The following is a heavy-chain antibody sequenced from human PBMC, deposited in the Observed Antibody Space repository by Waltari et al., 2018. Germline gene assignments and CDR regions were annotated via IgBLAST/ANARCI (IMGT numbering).Heavy chain of an antibody. CDR3: ATDTSPPY. Sequence: QVQLVQSGAGVKKPGSSVKVSCKASGGTFGRFAISWVRQAAGEGLEWMGGIIPKIGASNYAQKFQGRVTITADDSTRIAYMEVSSLSFEDTAVYFCATDTSPPYWGQGTLVIVSS. CDR2: IIPKIGAS. J-gene: IGHJ4*02. D-gene: IGHD2-2*01. CDR1: GGTFGRFA. V-gene: IGHV1-69*01.